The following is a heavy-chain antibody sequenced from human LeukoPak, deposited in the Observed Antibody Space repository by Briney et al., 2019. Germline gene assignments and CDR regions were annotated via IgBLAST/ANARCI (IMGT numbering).Heavy chain of an antibody. D-gene: IGHD2-15*01. V-gene: IGHV3-23*01. Sequence: PGGSLRLSCAASGFPLSSYAMNWVRQAPGQGLEWVSTISGSGDSTYNADSVKGRFTISRDNSKNTLHLQMNSLRVEDTAIYYCARGSSYYCSGGSCYSAYWGQGTLVTVSS. CDR2: ISGSGDST. J-gene: IGHJ4*02. CDR1: GFPLSSYA. CDR3: ARGSSYYCSGGSCYSAY.